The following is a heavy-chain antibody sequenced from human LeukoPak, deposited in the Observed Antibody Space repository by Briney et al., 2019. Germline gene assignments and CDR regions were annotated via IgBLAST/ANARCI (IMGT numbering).Heavy chain of an antibody. D-gene: IGHD6-13*01. CDR3: ARDVTTAAGTGGHNWFDP. CDR1: GFTFSDYY. CDR2: ISSSGSTI. V-gene: IGHV3-11*01. J-gene: IGHJ5*02. Sequence: PGGSLRLSCATSGFTFSDYYMSWIRQAPGKGLEWVSYISSSGSTIYYADSVKGRFTISRDNAKNSPYLQMNSLRAEDTAVYYCARDVTTAAGTGGHNWFDPWGQGTLVTVSS.